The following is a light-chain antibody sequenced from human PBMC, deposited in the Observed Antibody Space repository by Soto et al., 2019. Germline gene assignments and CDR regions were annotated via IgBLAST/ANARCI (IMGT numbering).Light chain of an antibody. Sequence: DIQMTQSPSTLSASVGDRVTITCRASQSVGSWLAWYQQKPGKAPKLLIYKASSLESGVPSRFSASGSGTESSLTISSLQPDDFASYHCQQYGSSSPWTFGQGTKVEIK. CDR1: QSVGSW. J-gene: IGKJ1*01. V-gene: IGKV1-5*03. CDR2: KAS. CDR3: QQYGSSSPWT.